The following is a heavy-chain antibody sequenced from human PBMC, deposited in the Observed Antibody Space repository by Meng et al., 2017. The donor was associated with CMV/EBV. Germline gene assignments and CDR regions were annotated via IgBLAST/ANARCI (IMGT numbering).Heavy chain of an antibody. J-gene: IGHJ5*02. CDR3: ASGTLRLGFDP. Sequence: SCAASGFTFSSYAMHWVRQAPGKGLEWVAVISYDGSNKYYADSVKGRFTISRDNSKNTLYLQMNSLRAEDTAVYYCASGTLRLGFDPWGQGTLVTVSS. CDR1: GFTFSSYA. CDR2: ISYDGSNK. V-gene: IGHV3-30*04. D-gene: IGHD1-26*01.